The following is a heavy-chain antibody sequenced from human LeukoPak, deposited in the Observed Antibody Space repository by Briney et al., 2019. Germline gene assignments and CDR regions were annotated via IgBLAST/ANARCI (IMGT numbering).Heavy chain of an antibody. Sequence: GESLRISCKGSGYSFTSYWIGWVRQMPGKGLEWMGIIYPGDSDTRYSPSFQGQVTISADKSISTAYLQWSSLKASDTAMYYCARDLHGSGSYNDFGYWGQGTLVTVSS. CDR3: ARDLHGSGSYNDFGY. CDR1: GYSFTSYW. D-gene: IGHD3-10*01. V-gene: IGHV5-51*01. J-gene: IGHJ4*02. CDR2: IYPGDSDT.